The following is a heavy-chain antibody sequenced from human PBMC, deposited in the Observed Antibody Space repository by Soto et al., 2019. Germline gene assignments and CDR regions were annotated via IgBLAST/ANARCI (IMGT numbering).Heavy chain of an antibody. CDR2: IFSNDEK. CDR1: GFSLSNARMG. J-gene: IGHJ2*01. Sequence: QVTLKESGPVLVKPTETLTLTCTVSGFSLSNARMGVSWIRQPPGKALEWLAHIFSNDEKSYSTSLKSRLTISKDTSKSQVVLTMTNMDPVDTATYYCARIRIAVAGTITYWYFDLWGRGTLVTVSS. V-gene: IGHV2-26*01. D-gene: IGHD6-19*01. CDR3: ARIRIAVAGTITYWYFDL.